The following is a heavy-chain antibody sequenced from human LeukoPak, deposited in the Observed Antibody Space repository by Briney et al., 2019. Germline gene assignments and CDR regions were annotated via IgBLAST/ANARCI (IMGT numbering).Heavy chain of an antibody. CDR1: GGSISSGSYY. V-gene: IGHV4-61*02. CDR2: IYTSGST. J-gene: IGHJ4*02. Sequence: SETLSLTCTVSGGSISSGSYYWSWIRQPAGKGPEWIGRIYTSGSTNYNPSLKSRVTISVDTSKNQFSLKLSSVTAADTAVDYCARRSRDGYSSFDYWGQGTLVTVSS. CDR3: ARRSRDGYSSFDY. D-gene: IGHD5-24*01.